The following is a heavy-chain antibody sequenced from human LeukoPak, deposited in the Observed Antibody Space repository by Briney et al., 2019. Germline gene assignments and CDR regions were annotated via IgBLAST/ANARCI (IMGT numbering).Heavy chain of an antibody. D-gene: IGHD2-21*01. CDR2: IRSKANSYAT. CDR3: TRRGLDYMDV. J-gene: IGHJ6*03. V-gene: IGHV3-73*01. Sequence: PGGSLRLSCAASGFTFSGSAMHWVRQASGKGLEWVGRIRSKANSYATAYAASVKGRLTISRDDSKNTAYLQMNSLKTEDTAVYYCTRRGLDYMDVWGKGTTVTVSS. CDR1: GFTFSGSA.